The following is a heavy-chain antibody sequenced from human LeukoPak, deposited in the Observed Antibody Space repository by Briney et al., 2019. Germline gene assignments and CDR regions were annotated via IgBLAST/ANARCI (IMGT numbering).Heavy chain of an antibody. D-gene: IGHD5-18*01. CDR3: AREGNTAMVTRDAFDI. CDR2: ISRGGSSP. CDR1: GFTFSDYY. Sequence: GGSLRLSCAASGFTFSDYYMSWIRQAPGKGLEWVSDISRGGSSPYYADSVKGRFTISRDNSKNSLYLQMNSLSAEDTAVYYCAREGNTAMVTRDAFDIWGQGTMVTVSS. J-gene: IGHJ3*02. V-gene: IGHV3-11*01.